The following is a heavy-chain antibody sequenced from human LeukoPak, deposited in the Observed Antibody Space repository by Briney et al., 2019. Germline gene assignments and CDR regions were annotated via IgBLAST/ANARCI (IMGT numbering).Heavy chain of an antibody. CDR2: ISWNSGSI. CDR3: AKDIRWFGVTALDY. J-gene: IGHJ4*02. D-gene: IGHD3-10*01. V-gene: IGHV3-9*01. CDR1: GFTFSIYA. Sequence: TGGSLRLSCAASGFTFSIYAMHWVRQAPGKGLEWVSGISWNSGSIGYADSVKGRFTISRDNAKNSLYLQMNSLRAEDTALYYCAKDIRWFGVTALDYWGQGTLVTVSS.